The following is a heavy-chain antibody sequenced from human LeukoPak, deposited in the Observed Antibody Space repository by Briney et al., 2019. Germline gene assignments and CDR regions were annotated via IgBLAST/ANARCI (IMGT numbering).Heavy chain of an antibody. V-gene: IGHV3-33*01. D-gene: IGHD6-19*01. Sequence: GGSLCLSCAASGFTFSSYGMHWVRQAPGKGLEWVAVIWYDGSNKYYADSVKGRFTISRDNSKNTLYLQMNSLRAEDTAVYYCARDGQWLVRGGDYFDYWGQGTLVTVSS. J-gene: IGHJ4*02. CDR2: IWYDGSNK. CDR3: ARDGQWLVRGGDYFDY. CDR1: GFTFSSYG.